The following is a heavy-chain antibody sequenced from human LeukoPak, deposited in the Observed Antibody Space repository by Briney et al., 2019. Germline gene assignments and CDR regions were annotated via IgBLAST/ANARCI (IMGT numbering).Heavy chain of an antibody. J-gene: IGHJ4*02. Sequence: SQTLSLTCTVSGGSISSGDYYWSWIRQPPGKGLESIGYIYYSGSTYYNPSLKSRVTISVDTSKNQFSLKLSSVTAADTAVYYCARVAGSYYFGYWGQGTLVTVSS. CDR3: ARVAGSYYFGY. V-gene: IGHV4-30-4*01. D-gene: IGHD1-26*01. CDR1: GGSISSGDYY. CDR2: IYYSGST.